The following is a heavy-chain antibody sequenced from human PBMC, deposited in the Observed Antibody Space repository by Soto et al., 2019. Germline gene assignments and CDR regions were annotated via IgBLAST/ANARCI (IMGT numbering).Heavy chain of an antibody. CDR3: AKDTGPYYCYGMDV. CDR1: GFTFDDYA. J-gene: IGHJ6*02. CDR2: ISWNSGSI. Sequence: PGGSLRLSCAASGFTFDDYAMHWVRQAPGKGLEWVSGISWNSGSIGYADSVKGRFTISRDNAKNSLYLQMNSLRAEDTALYYCAKDTGPYYCYGMDVWGQGTTVTVSS. V-gene: IGHV3-9*01.